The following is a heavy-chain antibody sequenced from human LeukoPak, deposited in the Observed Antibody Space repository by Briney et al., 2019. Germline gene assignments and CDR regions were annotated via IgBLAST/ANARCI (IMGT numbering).Heavy chain of an antibody. CDR1: GFTFSSYA. D-gene: IGHD6-19*01. CDR2: ISYDGSNK. CDR3: ARDPLTSSGWDWNPFDY. J-gene: IGHJ4*02. Sequence: PGGSLRLSCAASGFTFSSYAMHWVRQAPGKGLEWVAVISYDGSNKYYADSVKGRFTISRDNSKNTLYLQMNSLRAEDTAVYYCARDPLTSSGWDWNPFDYWGQGTLVTVSS. V-gene: IGHV3-30-3*01.